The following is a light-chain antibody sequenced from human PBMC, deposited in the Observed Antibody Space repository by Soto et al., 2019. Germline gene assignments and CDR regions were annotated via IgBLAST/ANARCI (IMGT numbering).Light chain of an antibody. V-gene: IGLV2-14*01. CDR1: SSDIGAYDY. CDR3: FSFTTTSTQV. Sequence: QSALTQPASLSGSPGQSITISYTGTSSDIGAYDYVSWFQQHPGKAPKLMISEVNNRPSGVSNRFSGSKSGNTAYLTISGLQVEDEAAYFCFSFTTTSTQVFGTGTKGTVL. CDR2: EVN. J-gene: IGLJ1*01.